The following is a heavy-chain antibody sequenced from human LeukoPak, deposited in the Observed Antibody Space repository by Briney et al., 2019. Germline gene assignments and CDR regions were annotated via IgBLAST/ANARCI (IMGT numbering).Heavy chain of an antibody. V-gene: IGHV4-39*01. CDR2: IYYSGST. D-gene: IGHD2-2*01. J-gene: IGHJ5*02. CDR1: GGSISSSSYY. CDR3: AVSAAKRPHWFDP. Sequence: SETLSLTCTVSGGSISSSSYYWGWIRQPPGKGLEWIGSIYYSGSTYYNPSLKSRVTISVDTSKNQFSLKLSSVTAADTAVYYCAVSAAKRPHWFDPWGQGTLVTVSS.